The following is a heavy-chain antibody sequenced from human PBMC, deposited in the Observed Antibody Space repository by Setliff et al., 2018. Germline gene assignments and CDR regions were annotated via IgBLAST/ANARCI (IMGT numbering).Heavy chain of an antibody. D-gene: IGHD2-15*01. V-gene: IGHV3-23*01. J-gene: IGHJ5*02. CDR2: FIAGDSST. CDR3: AKDRQPDGRWDIDP. Sequence: PGGSLRLSCAASGFTLNIYTMSWVRQAPRKGLEWVASFIAGDSSTIYADSVKGRFIIFRDISKNTLYLQMNSLRADDTAVYFCAKDRQPDGRWDIDPWGQGTLVTVSS. CDR1: GFTLNIYT.